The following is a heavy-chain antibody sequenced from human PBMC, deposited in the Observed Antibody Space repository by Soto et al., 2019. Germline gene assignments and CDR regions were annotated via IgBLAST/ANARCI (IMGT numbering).Heavy chain of an antibody. CDR2: IIPEFGTT. CDR3: ASDDCSSTSCLYGMDV. Sequence: QVQLVQSGAEVKKPGSSVKVSCKASGGTLGFSWVRQAPGQGLEWMGGIIPEFGTTNYAAKFQGRVTIIAEKSTNTAYMELRGLRSEDTAVYYCASDDCSSTSCLYGMDVWGQGTTVTVSS. CDR1: GGTLG. D-gene: IGHD2-2*01. V-gene: IGHV1-69*06. J-gene: IGHJ6*02.